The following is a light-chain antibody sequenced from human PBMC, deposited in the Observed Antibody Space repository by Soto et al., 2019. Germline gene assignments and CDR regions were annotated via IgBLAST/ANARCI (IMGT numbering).Light chain of an antibody. CDR1: QSISNW. CDR3: QQLDSYPLT. V-gene: IGKV1-5*03. Sequence: DIQMTQSPSTLSASVGDRVTITCRASQSISNWLAWYQQKPGKAPKLLMYRASSLESGVPSRFSGSGSGTEFTLTISGLQPDDFATYYCQQLDSYPLTFGQGTRLEIK. CDR2: RAS. J-gene: IGKJ5*01.